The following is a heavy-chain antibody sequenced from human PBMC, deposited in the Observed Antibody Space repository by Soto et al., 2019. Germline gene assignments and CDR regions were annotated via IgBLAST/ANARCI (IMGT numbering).Heavy chain of an antibody. CDR2: IYHSGST. Sequence: QVQLQESGPRLVKPSGTLYLTCAVSGGSISSNNWWTWVRLPPGKGLEWIGEIYHSGSTHYNPSLKSRVSISVDKSTNQCSLTLNAMTAADTAVYFCARAPMTVVRTPHSYFGLNVWGQGTTVTVSS. J-gene: IGHJ6*02. V-gene: IGHV4-4*02. D-gene: IGHD3-22*01. CDR1: GGSISSNNW. CDR3: ARAPMTVVRTPHSYFGLNV.